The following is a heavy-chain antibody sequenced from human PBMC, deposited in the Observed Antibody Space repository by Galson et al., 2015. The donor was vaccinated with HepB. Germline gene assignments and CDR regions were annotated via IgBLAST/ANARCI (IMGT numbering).Heavy chain of an antibody. CDR1: GFTVSSNY. J-gene: IGHJ4*02. D-gene: IGHD6-19*01. CDR2: IYSGGST. CDR3: ARAGPGGWSHSHFFDY. Sequence: SLRLSCAASGFTVSSNYMSWVRQAPGEGLEWVSVIYSGGSTYYADSVKGRFTISRHNSKNTLYLQMNSLRAEDTAVYYCARAGPGGWSHSHFFDYWGQGTLVTVSS. V-gene: IGHV3-53*04.